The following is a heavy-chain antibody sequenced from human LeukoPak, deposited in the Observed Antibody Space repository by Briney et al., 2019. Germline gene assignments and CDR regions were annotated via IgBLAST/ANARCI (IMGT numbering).Heavy chain of an antibody. V-gene: IGHV4-34*01. J-gene: IGHJ3*02. CDR1: GGSFSGYY. Sequence: PSETLSLTCAVYGGSFSGYYWSWIRQPPGKGLEWIGEINHSGSTNYNPSLKSRVTISVDTSKNQFSLKLSSVTAADTAVYYCARDPSRGAFDIWGQGTMVTVSS. D-gene: IGHD6-13*01. CDR2: INHSGST. CDR3: ARDPSRGAFDI.